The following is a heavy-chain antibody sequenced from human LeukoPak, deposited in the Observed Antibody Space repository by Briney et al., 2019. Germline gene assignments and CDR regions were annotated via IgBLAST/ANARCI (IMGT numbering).Heavy chain of an antibody. J-gene: IGHJ4*02. V-gene: IGHV4-39*07. CDR3: ARDGGSYYFDY. D-gene: IGHD4-23*01. CDR2: IYYSGST. CDR1: GGSISSSAYY. Sequence: PSETLSLTCTVSGGSISSSAYYWAWIRQPPGKGLEWIGSIYYSGSTYYNPSLKSRVTILIDTSKNQFSLTLNSVTAADTAVYYCARDGGSYYFDYWGQGTLVTVSS.